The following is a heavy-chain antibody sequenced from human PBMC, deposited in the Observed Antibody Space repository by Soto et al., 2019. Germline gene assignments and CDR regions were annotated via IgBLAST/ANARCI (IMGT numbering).Heavy chain of an antibody. V-gene: IGHV3-48*02. Sequence: EVQLVESGGGLVQPGGSLRLSCAASGFTFTRHSMYWVRQAAGKGLEWISYISDSSGTIYYADSVKGRFTISRDNVQNSLYLQMNSLRDEDTSVYYCARDHYSSTTVTIMDYWGQGTQVTVPS. CDR1: GFTFTRHS. CDR2: ISDSSGTI. D-gene: IGHD4-17*01. CDR3: ARDHYSSTTVTIMDY. J-gene: IGHJ4*02.